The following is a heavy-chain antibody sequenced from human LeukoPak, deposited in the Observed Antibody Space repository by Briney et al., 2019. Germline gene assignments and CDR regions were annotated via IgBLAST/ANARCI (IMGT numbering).Heavy chain of an antibody. V-gene: IGHV3-43D*03. Sequence: GGSLRLSCAASGFTFDDYAMHWVRQAPGKGLEWVSLISWDGGSTYYTDSVKGRFTISRDNSKNSLYLQMNSLRAEDTAVYYCARGEPYSSSAYYFDYWGQGTLVTVSS. D-gene: IGHD6-13*01. J-gene: IGHJ4*02. CDR1: GFTFDDYA. CDR2: ISWDGGST. CDR3: ARGEPYSSSAYYFDY.